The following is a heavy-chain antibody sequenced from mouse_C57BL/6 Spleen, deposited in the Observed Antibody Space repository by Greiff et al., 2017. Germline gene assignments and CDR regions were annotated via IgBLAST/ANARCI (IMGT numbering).Heavy chain of an antibody. CDR3: ARMIYYGTRGFAY. D-gene: IGHD2-1*01. V-gene: IGHV1-69*01. CDR2: IDPSDSYT. CDR1: GYTFTSYW. Sequence: QVQLQQPGAELVMPGASVKLSCKASGYTFTSYWMHWVKPRPGQGLEWIGEIDPSDSYTNYNQKFKGKSTLTVDKSSSTAYMQLSSLTSEDSAVYYCARMIYYGTRGFAYWGQGTLVTVSA. J-gene: IGHJ3*01.